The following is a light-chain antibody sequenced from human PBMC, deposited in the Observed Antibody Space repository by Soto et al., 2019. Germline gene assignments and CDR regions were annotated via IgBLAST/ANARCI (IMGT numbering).Light chain of an antibody. CDR2: GAS. CDR3: QRYKDWPPVT. V-gene: IGKV3-15*01. CDR1: ESVSSS. Sequence: EIVLTQSPATLSVSPGERVTLSCRASESVSSSLAWYQHKPGQPPRLLIYGASTRATDIPARFSGSGSWTQFTLTISSLQSEDFAVYYCQRYKDWPPVTFGPGTKVEIK. J-gene: IGKJ3*01.